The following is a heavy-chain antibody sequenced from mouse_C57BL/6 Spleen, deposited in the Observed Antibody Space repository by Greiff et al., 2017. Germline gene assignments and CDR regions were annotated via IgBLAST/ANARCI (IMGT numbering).Heavy chain of an antibody. CDR1: GFNIKDDY. Sequence: VQLQQSGAELVRPGASVKLSCTASGFNIKDDYMHWVKQGPEQGLEWIGWIDPENGDTAYASNFQGKATITTDTSSNTAYLQLSSLTSEDTAVYYGTTGITTGDYWRQGTTLTVSS. CDR3: TTGITTGDY. V-gene: IGHV14-4*01. D-gene: IGHD1-1*01. J-gene: IGHJ2*01. CDR2: IDPENGDT.